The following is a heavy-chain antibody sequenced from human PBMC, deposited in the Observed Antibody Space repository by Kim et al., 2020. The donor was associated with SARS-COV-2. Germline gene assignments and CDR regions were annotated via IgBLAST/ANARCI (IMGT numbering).Heavy chain of an antibody. Sequence: ASVKVSCKASGYTFTGYYMHWVRQAPGQGLEWMGWINPNSGGTNYAQKFQGRVTMTRDTSISTAYMELSRLRSDDTAVYYCARQTRYCSSTSCQAAFDIWGQGTMVTVSS. CDR2: INPNSGGT. D-gene: IGHD2-2*01. CDR3: ARQTRYCSSTSCQAAFDI. J-gene: IGHJ3*02. V-gene: IGHV1-2*02. CDR1: GYTFTGYY.